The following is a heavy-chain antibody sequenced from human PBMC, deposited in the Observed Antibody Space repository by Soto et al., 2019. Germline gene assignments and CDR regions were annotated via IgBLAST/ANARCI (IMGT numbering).Heavy chain of an antibody. Sequence: QVQLVQSGAEVKKPGASVKVSYKASGYTFTGYYMHWVRQAPGQGLEWMGWINPNSGGTNYAQKFQGWVTMTRDTSISTAYMELSRLRSDDTAVYYCARGSVLRYFDWLKHYYYYGMDVWGQGTTVTVSS. J-gene: IGHJ6*02. D-gene: IGHD3-9*01. CDR2: INPNSGGT. CDR3: ARGSVLRYFDWLKHYYYYGMDV. CDR1: GYTFTGYY. V-gene: IGHV1-2*04.